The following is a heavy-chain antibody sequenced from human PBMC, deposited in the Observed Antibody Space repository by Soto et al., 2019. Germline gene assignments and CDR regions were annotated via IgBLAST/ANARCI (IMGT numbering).Heavy chain of an antibody. V-gene: IGHV3-23*01. J-gene: IGHJ5*02. D-gene: IGHD3-10*01. CDR3: AKEIRGPSKNIWFGESPLNWFDP. CDR1: GFTFSSYA. Sequence: QPGGSLRLSCAASGFTFSSYAMSWVRQAPGKGLEWVSAISGSGGSTYYADSVKGRFTISRDNSKNTLYLQMNSLRAEDTAVYYCAKEIRGPSKNIWFGESPLNWFDPWGQGTLVTVSS. CDR2: ISGSGGST.